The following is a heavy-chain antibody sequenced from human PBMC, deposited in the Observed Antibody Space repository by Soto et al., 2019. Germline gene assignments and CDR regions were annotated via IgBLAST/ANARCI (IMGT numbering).Heavy chain of an antibody. CDR2: IYPGDSDT. CDR1: GYSFTSYW. J-gene: IGHJ4*02. V-gene: IGHV5-51*01. Sequence: PGESLKISCKGSGYSFTSYWIGWVRQMPGKGLEWMGIIYPGDSDTRYSPSFQGQVTISADKSISTAYLQWSSLKASDTAMYYCARRSLIVGSYPNPFDYWGQGTLVTVSS. D-gene: IGHD3-10*01. CDR3: ARRSLIVGSYPNPFDY.